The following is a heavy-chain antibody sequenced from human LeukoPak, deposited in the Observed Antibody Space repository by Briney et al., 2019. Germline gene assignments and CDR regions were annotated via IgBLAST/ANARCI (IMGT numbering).Heavy chain of an antibody. D-gene: IGHD6-19*01. J-gene: IGHJ4*02. V-gene: IGHV3-48*03. CDR1: GFTLSSYE. Sequence: PGGSLRLSCATSGFTLSSYEINWVRQAPGKGLEWISYISGTGRTIYYAAAVKGRFTISRDNAKNAVYLQMNSLSDDDTAVYYCARDRSGWYYFDYWGLGTLVTVSS. CDR2: ISGTGRTI. CDR3: ARDRSGWYYFDY.